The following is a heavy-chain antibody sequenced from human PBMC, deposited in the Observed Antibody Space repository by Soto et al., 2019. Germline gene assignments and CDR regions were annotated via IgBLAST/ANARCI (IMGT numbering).Heavy chain of an antibody. V-gene: IGHV3-11*04. Sequence: AGSLRLSFKASGYTFSDFYMTWIRQAPGKPLPWLAYISATGNTVYYADSVKGRVTISRDNAKNSLYLQMNSLRAEDTAVYYCANLVVLPAAISYYYYGMDVWRQGTTVTVSS. CDR3: ANLVVLPAAISYYYYGMDV. D-gene: IGHD2-2*01. CDR2: ISATGNTV. J-gene: IGHJ6*02. CDR1: GYTFSDFY.